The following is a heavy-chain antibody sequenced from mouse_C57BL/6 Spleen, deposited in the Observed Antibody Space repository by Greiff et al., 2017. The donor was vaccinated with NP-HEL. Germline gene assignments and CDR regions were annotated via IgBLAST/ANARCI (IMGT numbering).Heavy chain of an antibody. CDR1: GFTFTDYY. CDR3: ARPLTTVVEDWYFDV. J-gene: IGHJ1*03. Sequence: DVMLVESGGGLVQPGGSLSLSCAASGFTFTDYYMSWVRQPPGKALEWLGFIRNKANGYTTEYSASVKGRFTISRDNSQSILYLQMNALRAEDSATYYCARPLTTVVEDWYFDVWGTGTTVTVSS. V-gene: IGHV7-3*01. D-gene: IGHD1-1*01. CDR2: IRNKANGYTT.